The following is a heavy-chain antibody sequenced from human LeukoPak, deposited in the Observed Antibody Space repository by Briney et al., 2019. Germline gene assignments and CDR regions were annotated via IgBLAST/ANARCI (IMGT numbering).Heavy chain of an antibody. CDR3: HVRETYYYGSGSYYP. V-gene: IGHV1-18*01. J-gene: IGHJ3*01. CDR1: GGTFSSYA. D-gene: IGHD3-10*01. Sequence: ASVKVSCKASGGTFSSYAISWVRQAPGQGLEWMGWISAYNGNTNYAQKLQGRVTMTTDTSTSTAYMELRSLRSDDTAVYYCHVRETYYYGSGSYYPWGQGTMVTVSS. CDR2: ISAYNGNT.